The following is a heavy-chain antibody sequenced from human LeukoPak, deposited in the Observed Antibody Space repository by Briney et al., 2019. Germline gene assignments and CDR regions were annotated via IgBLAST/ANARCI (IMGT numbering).Heavy chain of an antibody. J-gene: IGHJ6*03. D-gene: IGHD5-18*01. CDR2: IYTSGST. CDR3: ARAELGFFPRHLSRYYYMDV. V-gene: IGHV4-61*02. Sequence: PSQTLSLTCTVSGGSISSGSYYWSWIRQPAGKGLEWIGRIYTSGSTHYNPSLKSRVTISVDTSKNQFSLKLSSVTAADTAVYYCARAELGFFPRHLSRYYYMDVWGKGTTVTVSS. CDR1: GGSISSGSYY.